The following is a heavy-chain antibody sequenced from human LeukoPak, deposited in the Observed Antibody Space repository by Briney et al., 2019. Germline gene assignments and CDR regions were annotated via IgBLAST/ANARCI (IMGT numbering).Heavy chain of an antibody. J-gene: IGHJ5*02. Sequence: SETLSLTCTVSGGSISSYYWSWIRQPPGKGLEWIGYIYYSGSTNYNPSLKSRVTISVDTSKNQFSLKLSSVTAADTAVYYCARAGGYGDFPHPHWFDPWGQGTLVTVSS. D-gene: IGHD4-17*01. CDR3: ARAGGYGDFPHPHWFDP. V-gene: IGHV4-59*01. CDR1: GGSISSYY. CDR2: IYYSGST.